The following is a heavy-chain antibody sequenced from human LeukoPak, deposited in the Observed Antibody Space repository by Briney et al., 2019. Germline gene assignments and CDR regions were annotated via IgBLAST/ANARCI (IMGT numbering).Heavy chain of an antibody. Sequence: ASVKVSCKASGGTFSSYAISWARQAPGQGLEWMGGIIPIFGTANYAQKFQGRVTITTDESTSTAYMELSSLRSEDTAVYYCARVIVATNTLVGWGQGTLVTVSS. V-gene: IGHV1-69*05. CDR2: IIPIFGTA. CDR1: GGTFSSYA. CDR3: ARVIVATNTLVG. D-gene: IGHD5-12*01. J-gene: IGHJ4*02.